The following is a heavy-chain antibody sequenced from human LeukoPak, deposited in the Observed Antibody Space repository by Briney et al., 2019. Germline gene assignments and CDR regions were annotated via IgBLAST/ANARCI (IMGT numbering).Heavy chain of an antibody. V-gene: IGHV4-31*11. CDR1: GGSFSGYY. CDR3: ARGTYGNFDY. J-gene: IGHJ4*02. Sequence: PSETLSLTCAVYGGSFSGYYWSWIRQHPGKGLEWIGYIYYSGSTYYNPSLKSRVTISVDTSKNQFSLKLSSVTAADTAVYYCARGTYGNFDYWGQGTLVTVSS. D-gene: IGHD1-1*01. CDR2: IYYSGST.